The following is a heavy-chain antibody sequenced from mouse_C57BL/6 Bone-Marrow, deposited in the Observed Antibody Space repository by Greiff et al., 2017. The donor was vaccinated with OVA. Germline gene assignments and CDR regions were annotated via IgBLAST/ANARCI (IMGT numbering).Heavy chain of an antibody. CDR3: ASDYGRPAYYAMDY. CDR2: IWSGGST. V-gene: IGHV2-2*01. CDR1: GFSLTSYG. D-gene: IGHD1-1*01. J-gene: IGHJ4*01. Sequence: QVQLQQSGPGLVQPSQSLSITCTVSGFSLTSYGVHWVRQSPGKGLEWLGVIWSGGSTDYNAAFISRLSISKDNSKSQVFFKMNSLQADDTAIYYCASDYGRPAYYAMDYWGQGTSVTVSS.